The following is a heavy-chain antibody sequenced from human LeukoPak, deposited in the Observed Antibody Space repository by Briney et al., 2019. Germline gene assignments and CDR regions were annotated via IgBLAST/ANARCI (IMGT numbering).Heavy chain of an antibody. J-gene: IGHJ4*02. CDR2: INGNSGDT. Sequence: ASVKVSCKALGYTFTDYYMHWVRQAPGQGLEWMGWINGNSGDTKYAQKFQGRVTMTRDTSISTAYMELSRLRSDDTAIYYCASERGYSGYTFDYWGQGNMVTVSS. D-gene: IGHD5-12*01. CDR1: GYTFTDYY. CDR3: ASERGYSGYTFDY. V-gene: IGHV1-2*02.